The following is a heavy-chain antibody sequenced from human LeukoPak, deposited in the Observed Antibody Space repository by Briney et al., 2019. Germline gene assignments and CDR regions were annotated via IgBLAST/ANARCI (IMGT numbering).Heavy chain of an antibody. V-gene: IGHV4-59*08. CDR3: AVATGPYWYFDL. CDR1: GGSISVYY. Sequence: SETLSLTCTVSGGSISVYYWSWIRQPPGKGLEWIGYIYYSGSTNYNPSLKSRVAISLDTSKNQFSLNLSSVTAADTAVYYCAVATGPYWYFDLWGRGTLVTVSS. CDR2: IYYSGST. J-gene: IGHJ2*01. D-gene: IGHD1-1*01.